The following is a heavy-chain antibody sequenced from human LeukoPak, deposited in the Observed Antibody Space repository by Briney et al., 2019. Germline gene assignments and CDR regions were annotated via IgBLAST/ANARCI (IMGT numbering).Heavy chain of an antibody. D-gene: IGHD3-22*01. V-gene: IGHV4-34*01. CDR3: ARGRLPYYYDSSGYYLRYFDL. Sequence: SETLSLTCAVYGGSFSGYYWSWIRQPPGKGLEWIGEINHSGSTNYNPSLKSRVTISVDTSKNQFSLKLSSVTAADTAVYSCARGRLPYYYDSSGYYLRYFDLWGRGTLVTVSS. CDR2: INHSGST. CDR1: GGSFSGYY. J-gene: IGHJ2*01.